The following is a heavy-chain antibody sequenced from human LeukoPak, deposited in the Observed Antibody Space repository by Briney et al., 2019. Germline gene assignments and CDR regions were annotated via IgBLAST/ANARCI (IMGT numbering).Heavy chain of an antibody. Sequence: GGSLRLSCAASGFTFSSYGMHWVRQAPGKGLEWVAVIWYDGSNKYYADSVKGRFTISRDNSKNTLYLQMNSLRAEDTAVYYRARELWLHSYYFDYWGQGTLVTVSS. V-gene: IGHV3-33*01. CDR3: ARELWLHSYYFDY. CDR2: IWYDGSNK. CDR1: GFTFSSYG. J-gene: IGHJ4*02. D-gene: IGHD5-18*01.